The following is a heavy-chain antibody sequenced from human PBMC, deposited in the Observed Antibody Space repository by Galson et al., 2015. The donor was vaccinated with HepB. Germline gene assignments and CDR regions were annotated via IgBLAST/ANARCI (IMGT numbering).Heavy chain of an antibody. Sequence: VKVSCKASGYTFTSYGISWVRQAPGQGLEWMGWISAYNGNTNYAQKLQGRVTMTTDTSTSTAYMELRSLRSDDTAIYYCARDLKQLWLKGYFDYWGQGTLVTISS. CDR3: ARDLKQLWLKGYFDY. CDR1: GYTFTSYG. J-gene: IGHJ4*02. V-gene: IGHV1-18*01. CDR2: ISAYNGNT. D-gene: IGHD5-18*01.